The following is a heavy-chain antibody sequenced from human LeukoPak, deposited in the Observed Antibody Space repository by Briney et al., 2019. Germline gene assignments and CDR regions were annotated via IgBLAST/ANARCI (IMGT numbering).Heavy chain of an antibody. D-gene: IGHD3-10*01. Sequence: PSETLSLTCAVYGGSFSGYYWSWLRQPPGKGLEWIGEINDSGRTNYNPSLKSRFTISVDTSMNQFSLKLSSVTAADTAEYYCARGLWFGESRPYYYDYWGQGNLVTVST. CDR3: ARGLWFGESRPYYYDY. CDR2: INDSGRT. CDR1: GGSFSGYY. V-gene: IGHV4-34*01. J-gene: IGHJ4*02.